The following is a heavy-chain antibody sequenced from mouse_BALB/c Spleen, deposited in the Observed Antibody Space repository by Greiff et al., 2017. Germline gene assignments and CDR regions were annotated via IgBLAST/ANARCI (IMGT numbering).Heavy chain of an antibody. CDR3: AREGPFDY. CDR2: ISSGSSTI. V-gene: IGHV5-17*02. J-gene: IGHJ2*01. Sequence: EVQGVESGGGLVQPGGSRKLSCAASGFTFSSFGMHWVRQAPEKGLEWVAYISSGSSTIYYADTVKGRFTISRDNPKNTLFLQMTSLRSEDTAMYYCAREGPFDYWGQGTTLTVSS. CDR1: GFTFSSFG.